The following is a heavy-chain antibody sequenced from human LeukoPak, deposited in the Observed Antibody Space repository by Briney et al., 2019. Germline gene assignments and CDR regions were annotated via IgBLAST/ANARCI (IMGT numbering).Heavy chain of an antibody. J-gene: IGHJ4*02. CDR3: AKGGAHGDYIAVAGTRFDY. D-gene: IGHD6-19*01. CDR2: ISGRGGST. Sequence: PGGSLRLSCAASGFTFSSYAMSWVRQAQGKGLEWDSAISGRGGSTYYADSVKGRFTISRDNSKNSLYLQMNSLRAEDTAVYYCAKGGAHGDYIAVAGTRFDYWGQGTLVTVSS. V-gene: IGHV3-23*01. CDR1: GFTFSSYA.